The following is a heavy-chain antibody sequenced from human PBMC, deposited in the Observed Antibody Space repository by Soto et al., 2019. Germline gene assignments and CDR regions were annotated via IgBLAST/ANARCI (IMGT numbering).Heavy chain of an antibody. CDR3: ARGTIVVVKGGAFDI. J-gene: IGHJ3*02. V-gene: IGHV1-2*04. CDR2: INPNSGGT. D-gene: IGHD3-22*01. CDR1: GYTFTSYG. Sequence: ASVKVSCKASGYTFTSYGISWVRQAPGQGLEWMGWINPNSGGTNYAQKFQGWVTMTRDTSISTAYMELSRLRSDDTAVYYCARGTIVVVKGGAFDIWGQGTMVTVSS.